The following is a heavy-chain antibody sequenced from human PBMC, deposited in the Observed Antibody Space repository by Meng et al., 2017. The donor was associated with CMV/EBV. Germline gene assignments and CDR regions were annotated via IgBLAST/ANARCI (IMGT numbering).Heavy chain of an antibody. CDR2: INHSGST. Sequence: SETLSLTCTVSGGSISSSSYYWGWIRQPPGKGLEWIGEINHSGSTNYNPSLKSRVTISVDTSKNQFSLKLSSVTAADTAVYYCARGQGWVRGVGAKRLRPNWFDPWGQGTLVTVSS. D-gene: IGHD3-10*01. CDR1: GGSISSSSYY. CDR3: ARGQGWVRGVGAKRLRPNWFDP. J-gene: IGHJ5*02. V-gene: IGHV4-39*07.